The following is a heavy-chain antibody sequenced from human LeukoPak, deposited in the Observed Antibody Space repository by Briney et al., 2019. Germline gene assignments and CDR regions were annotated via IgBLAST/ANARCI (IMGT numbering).Heavy chain of an antibody. D-gene: IGHD4-23*01. Sequence: PSETLSLTCTVSGGSISSYYWSWIRQPAGKGLEWIGRIYTSGSTNYNPSLKSRVTMSVDTSKNQFSLKLSSVTAADTAVYYCARQTPMTTSPPRAFDIWGQGTTVTVSS. CDR3: ARQTPMTTSPPRAFDI. CDR1: GGSISSYY. V-gene: IGHV4-4*07. J-gene: IGHJ3*02. CDR2: IYTSGST.